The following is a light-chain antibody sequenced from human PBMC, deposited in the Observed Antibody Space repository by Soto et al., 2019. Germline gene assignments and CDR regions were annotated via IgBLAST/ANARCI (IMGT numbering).Light chain of an antibody. CDR1: SPNIGAGYE. CDR3: QSYGSSLSGYV. CDR2: GNN. Sequence: QSVLTQPSSVSGGPGQRVTISCTGSSPNIGAGYEVHWYQQLPGTAPKLLIYGNNNRPSGVPDRFSGSKSGTSASLAITGLQAEDEADYYCQSYGSSLSGYVFGIGTKLTVL. J-gene: IGLJ1*01. V-gene: IGLV1-40*01.